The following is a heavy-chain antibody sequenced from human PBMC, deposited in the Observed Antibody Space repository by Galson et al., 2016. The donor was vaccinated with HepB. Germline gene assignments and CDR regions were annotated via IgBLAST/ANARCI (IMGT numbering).Heavy chain of an antibody. CDR2: IYKSGTT. D-gene: IGHD2-15*01. CDR3: APLGYCSGDDCYSADH. V-gene: IGHV4-4*02. Sequence: SETLSLTCVVSGCSMSSRNWWSWLRQSPGKGLEWIGEIYKSGTTNYNPSLRYRVSISIDLSKNLFSLILLSVTAADTSVYYCAPLGYCSGDDCYSADHWSQGTLVTVSS. J-gene: IGHJ4*02. CDR1: GCSMSSRNW.